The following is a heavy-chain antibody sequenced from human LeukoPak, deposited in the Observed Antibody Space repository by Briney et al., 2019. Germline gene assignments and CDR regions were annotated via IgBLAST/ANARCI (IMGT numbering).Heavy chain of an antibody. Sequence: GGSLRLSCAASGFTFSSYGMHWVRQAPGKGLEWVAFIRYDGSNKYYADSVKGRFTISRDNSKNTLYLQMNSLRAEDTAVYYCAKDGYRLRYNWFDPWGQGTLVTVSS. V-gene: IGHV3-30*02. CDR3: AKDGYRLRYNWFDP. D-gene: IGHD2-2*03. J-gene: IGHJ5*02. CDR1: GFTFSSYG. CDR2: IRYDGSNK.